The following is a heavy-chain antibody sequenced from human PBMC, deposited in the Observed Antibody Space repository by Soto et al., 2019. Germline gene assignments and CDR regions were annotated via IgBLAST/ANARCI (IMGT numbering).Heavy chain of an antibody. D-gene: IGHD6-13*01. V-gene: IGHV4-31*03. CDR1: GGSISSGDYS. CDR3: ARGGNSWPYYVDF. CDR2: NFHSGSN. J-gene: IGHJ4*02. Sequence: SETLSLTCTVSGGSISSGDYSWNWIRQHPGNGLEWIGYNFHSGSNYYNPSLQSRVIISADTSKNQFSLSLSSVTAADTAVYYCARGGNSWPYYVDFWCQGTLVTVSS.